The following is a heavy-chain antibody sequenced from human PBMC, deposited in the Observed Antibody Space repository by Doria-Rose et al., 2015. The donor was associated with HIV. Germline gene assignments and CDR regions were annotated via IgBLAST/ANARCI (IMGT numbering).Heavy chain of an antibody. D-gene: IGHD2-21*01. Sequence: VQLQESGPGLVKPSETLSLTCTVSGDSISSSSYYWGWIRQSPGKDLEWIGSIYYTGIAYYNPSLRSRLTISVDTSKNQFSLKLSSVTAADTAVYYCARGLFWGQGTLVTVSS. CDR1: GDSISSSSYY. J-gene: IGHJ4*02. CDR3: ARGLF. CDR2: IYYTGIA. V-gene: IGHV4-39*07.